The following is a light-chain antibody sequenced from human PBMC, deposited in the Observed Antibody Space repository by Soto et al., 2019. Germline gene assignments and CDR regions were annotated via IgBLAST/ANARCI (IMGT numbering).Light chain of an antibody. CDR2: HNS. J-gene: IGLJ1*01. Sequence: QSVLTQPPSVSGAPGQRVTISCPGSSSNIGAGYDVHWYQQLPGTAPKLLIYHNSNRPSGVPDRFSGSKSGTSASLAITGLQAEDEADYYCQSYDSSLSGSRVFGPGTKVTVL. V-gene: IGLV1-40*01. CDR3: QSYDSSLSGSRV. CDR1: SSNIGAGYD.